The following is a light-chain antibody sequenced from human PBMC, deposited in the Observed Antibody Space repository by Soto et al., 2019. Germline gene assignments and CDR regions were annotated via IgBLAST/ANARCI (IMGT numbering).Light chain of an antibody. CDR1: QNVYNN. V-gene: IGKV3-15*01. Sequence: EIVMTQSPATLSVSPGEGATLSCKASQNVYNNLAWYQQRPGQPPRLLIYDASTRATGISARFSGSGYGTEFTLTISSLQSEDFAVYFCQQCRNWPLTFGGGTQVAIK. CDR3: QQCRNWPLT. J-gene: IGKJ4*01. CDR2: DAS.